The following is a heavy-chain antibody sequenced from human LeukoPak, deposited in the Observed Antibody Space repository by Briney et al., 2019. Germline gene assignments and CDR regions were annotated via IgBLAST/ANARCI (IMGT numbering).Heavy chain of an antibody. V-gene: IGHV3-53*01. D-gene: IGHD3-10*01. J-gene: IGHJ6*04. Sequence: PGGSLRLSCAASGFTVSSNYMSWVRQAPGKGLEWVSVIYSGGSTYYADSVKGRFTISRDSSKNTLYLQMNSLRAEDTAVYYCARALSGRYGMDVWGKGTTVTVS. CDR2: IYSGGST. CDR1: GFTVSSNY. CDR3: ARALSGRYGMDV.